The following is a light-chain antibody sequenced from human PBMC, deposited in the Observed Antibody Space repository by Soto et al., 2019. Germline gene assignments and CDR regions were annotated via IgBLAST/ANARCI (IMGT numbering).Light chain of an antibody. Sequence: DIVMTQSPDSLAVSLGERATINCKSSQSVLLSSNNKNFLAWYQQKPGQPPKLLIYWASTRESGVPDRFSGSGSWTDFTLTISSLQAEDVAVSYCHQYYSTPQTFGPGTKVEIK. J-gene: IGKJ1*01. V-gene: IGKV4-1*01. CDR1: QSVLLSSNNKNF. CDR3: HQYYSTPQT. CDR2: WAS.